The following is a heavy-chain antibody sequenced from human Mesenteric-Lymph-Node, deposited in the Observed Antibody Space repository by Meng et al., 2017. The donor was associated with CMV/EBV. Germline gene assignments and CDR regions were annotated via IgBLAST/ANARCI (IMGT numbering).Heavy chain of an antibody. CDR3: ARGPLAPFHY. Sequence: GGSLRLSCAASGFTFSSYAMSWVRQAPGKGLEWVSVIYSGGSSTYYADSVQGRFTISRDNAKNSLYLQMNSLRAEDTALYFCARGPLAPFHYWGQGTLVTVSS. V-gene: IGHV3-23*03. D-gene: IGHD5-12*01. J-gene: IGHJ4*02. CDR2: IYSGGSST. CDR1: GFTFSSYA.